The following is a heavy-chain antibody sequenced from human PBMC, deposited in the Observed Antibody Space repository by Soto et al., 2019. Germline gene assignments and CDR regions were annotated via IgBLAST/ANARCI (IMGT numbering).Heavy chain of an antibody. D-gene: IGHD6-6*01. J-gene: IGHJ4*02. CDR1: GFSFSSYG. CDR3: ARIGAALVQNYFDC. Sequence: QVQLVASGGGVVQPGRSLRLSCAATGFSFSSYGMFWVRQAPGKGLEWVAMIWYDGSKTYYADSVKGRFTISRDNSKNTLQLPMNSLRAEDTTVYYCARIGAALVQNYFDCWGQGTLVTGSS. CDR2: IWYDGSKT. V-gene: IGHV3-33*01.